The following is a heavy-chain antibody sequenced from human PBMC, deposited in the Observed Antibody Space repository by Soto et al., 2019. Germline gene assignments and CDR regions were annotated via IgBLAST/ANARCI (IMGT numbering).Heavy chain of an antibody. Sequence: QLQESGPGLVKPSETLSLTCTVSGGSISSSSYYWGWIRQPPGKGLEWIGSIYYSGSTYYNPSLKSRVTISVDTSKNQFSLKLSSVTAADTAVYYCARHNFITMIPRGYNWFDPLGQGTLVTVSS. J-gene: IGHJ5*02. CDR1: GGSISSSSYY. CDR2: IYYSGST. D-gene: IGHD3-22*01. V-gene: IGHV4-39*01. CDR3: ARHNFITMIPRGYNWFDP.